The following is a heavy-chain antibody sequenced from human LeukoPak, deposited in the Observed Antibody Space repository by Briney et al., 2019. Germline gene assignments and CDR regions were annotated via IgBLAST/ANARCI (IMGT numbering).Heavy chain of an antibody. J-gene: IGHJ3*02. CDR3: ARGGLRRGGYFDI. V-gene: IGHV4-59*12. CDR1: GGSISSYY. Sequence: SETLSLTCTVSGGSISSYYWSWIRQPPGEGLEWIGYISNSGSTNYNPSLKSRVTISVDTSKSQFSLKLSSVTAADTAVYYCARGGLRRGGYFDIWGQGTMVTVSS. D-gene: IGHD5-24*01. CDR2: ISNSGST.